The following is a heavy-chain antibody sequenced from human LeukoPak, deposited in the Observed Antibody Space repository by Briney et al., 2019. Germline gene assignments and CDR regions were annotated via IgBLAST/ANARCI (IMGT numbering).Heavy chain of an antibody. CDR2: INPNSGGT. CDR1: GYTFTGYY. CDR3: AREGVISGYNYFDY. J-gene: IGHJ4*02. V-gene: IGHV1-2*02. Sequence: GASVKVSCKASGYTFTGYYMHWVRQAPGQGLEWMGWINPNSGGTNYAQKFQGRVTMTRDTSISTAYMELSRLRSDDTAVYYCAREGVISGYNYFDYWGQGTLVTVSS. D-gene: IGHD5-12*01.